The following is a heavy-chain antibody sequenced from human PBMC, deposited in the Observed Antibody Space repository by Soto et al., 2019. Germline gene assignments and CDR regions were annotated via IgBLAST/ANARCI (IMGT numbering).Heavy chain of an antibody. Sequence: PSETLSLTCTVSGGSISSSSYYWGWIRQPPGKGLEWIGSIYYSAITYYNPSLRRRVTISVDTSKNEFSLKLSSVTAAATAVYCCASPSSWYGRNWFDPWGQGTLVTVSS. D-gene: IGHD6-13*01. CDR1: GGSISSSSYY. V-gene: IGHV4-39*01. CDR3: ASPSSWYGRNWFDP. CDR2: IYYSAIT. J-gene: IGHJ5*02.